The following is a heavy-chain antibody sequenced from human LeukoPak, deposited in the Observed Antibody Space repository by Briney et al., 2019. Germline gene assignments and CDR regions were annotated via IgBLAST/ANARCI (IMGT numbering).Heavy chain of an antibody. CDR3: AREGSVVVTAIPTDY. CDR2: ISYDGSNK. V-gene: IGHV3-30*03. Sequence: GGSLRLSCAASGLTFTDFWMNWVRLAPGRGLEWVAVISYDGSNKYYADSVKGRFTISRDNSKNTLYLQMNSLRAEDTAVYYCAREGSVVVTAIPTDYWGQGTLVTVSS. CDR1: GLTFTDFW. J-gene: IGHJ4*02. D-gene: IGHD2-21*02.